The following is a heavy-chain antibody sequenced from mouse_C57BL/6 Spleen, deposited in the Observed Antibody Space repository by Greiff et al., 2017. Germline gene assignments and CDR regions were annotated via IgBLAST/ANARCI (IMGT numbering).Heavy chain of an antibody. J-gene: IGHJ3*01. D-gene: IGHD1-1*01. CDR3: AREEDYYGSSPAWFAY. V-gene: IGHV1-26*01. CDR1: GYTFTDYY. Sequence: VQLQQSGPELVKPGASVKISCKASGYTFTDYYMNWVKQSHGKSLEWIGDINPNNGGTSYNQKFKGKATLTVDKSSSTAYMELRSLTSEDSAVYYCAREEDYYGSSPAWFAYWGQGTLVTVSA. CDR2: INPNNGGT.